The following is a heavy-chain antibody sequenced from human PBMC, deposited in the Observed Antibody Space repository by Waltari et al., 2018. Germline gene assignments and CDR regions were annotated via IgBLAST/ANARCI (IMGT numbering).Heavy chain of an antibody. J-gene: IGHJ4*02. CDR2: IRGDGSFT. D-gene: IGHD6-19*01. Sequence: EVQLVESGGGFIQPGGSLRLSCAVSGFTFSSSWMHWVRQAPGKGLVWGARIRGDGSFTSYADCVKGRFTISRDNAKNTLYLQTNSLRAEETAVYYCARDFEGAGTGYFDYWGQGTLVTVSS. V-gene: IGHV3-74*01. CDR3: ARDFEGAGTGYFDY. CDR1: GFTFSSSW.